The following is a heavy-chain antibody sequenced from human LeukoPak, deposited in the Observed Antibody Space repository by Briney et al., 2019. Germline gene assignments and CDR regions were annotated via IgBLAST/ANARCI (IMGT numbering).Heavy chain of an antibody. CDR2: IKSDGST. J-gene: IGHJ1*01. D-gene: IGHD3-22*01. Sequence: AGGSLRLSCAASGFTFSSYWMHWVRQAPGKGLVWVSRIKSDGSTNYADSVKGRFTISRDNAKNTVSLQMNSLRGEATAGYYCARAPSESGGYYPEYFRRWGEGTLVTVSS. CDR3: ARAPSESGGYYPEYFRR. CDR1: GFTFSSYW. V-gene: IGHV3-74*01.